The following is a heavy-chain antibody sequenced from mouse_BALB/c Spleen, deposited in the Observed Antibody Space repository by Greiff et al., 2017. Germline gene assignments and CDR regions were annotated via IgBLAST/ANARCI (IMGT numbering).Heavy chain of an antibody. CDR1: GYSITSDYA. CDR3: ASTTVVDFDY. J-gene: IGHJ2*01. D-gene: IGHD1-1*01. V-gene: IGHV3-2*02. CDR2: ISYSGST. Sequence: VQLQQSGPGLVKPSQSLSLTCTVTGYSITSDYAWNWIRQFPGNKLEWMGYISYSGSTSYNPSLKSRISITRDTSKNQFFLQLNSVTTEDTATYYCASTTVVDFDYWGQGTTLTVSS.